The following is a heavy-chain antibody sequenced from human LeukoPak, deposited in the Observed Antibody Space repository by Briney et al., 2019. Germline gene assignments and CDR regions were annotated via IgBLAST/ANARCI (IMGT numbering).Heavy chain of an antibody. CDR3: ARDARSDERYYYYYMDV. V-gene: IGHV1-69*05. J-gene: IGHJ6*03. CDR1: GGTFSSYA. CDR2: IIPIFGTA. Sequence: SVKVSCKASGGTFSSYAISWVRQAPGQGLEWMGRIIPIFGTANYAQKFQGRVTITTDESTSTAYMELSSLRSEDTAVYYCARDARSDERYYYYYMDVWGKGTTVTVSS. D-gene: IGHD6-6*01.